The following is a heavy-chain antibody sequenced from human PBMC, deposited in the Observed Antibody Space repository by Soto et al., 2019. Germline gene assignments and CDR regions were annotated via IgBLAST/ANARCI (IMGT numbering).Heavy chain of an antibody. Sequence: PGVPLRLSCVAAGSTFDVHGVRQAPGKGPEWVAHIVPDGRNQYWADSVKGRFTGSRDNAKNTVYLQMNSLRTEDTAVYYCARGPTHGAFYLWGQGTMVTVSS. CDR1: GSTFD. CDR2: IVPDGRNQ. V-gene: IGHV3-30-3*01. J-gene: IGHJ3*01. CDR3: ARGPTHGAFYL.